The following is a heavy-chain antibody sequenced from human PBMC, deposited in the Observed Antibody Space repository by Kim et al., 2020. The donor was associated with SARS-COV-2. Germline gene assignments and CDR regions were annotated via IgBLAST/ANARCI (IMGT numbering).Heavy chain of an antibody. CDR1: GFTFSSYS. CDR2: ISSSSSYI. J-gene: IGHJ6*02. CDR3: ARASCAKCPEWGTDYYYGMDV. D-gene: IGHD1-26*01. Sequence: GGSLRLSCAASGFTFSSYSMNWVRQAPGKGLEWVSSISSSSSYIYYADSVKGRFTISRDNAKNSLYLQMNSLRAEDTAVYYCARASCAKCPEWGTDYYYGMDVWGQGTTVTVSS. V-gene: IGHV3-21*01.